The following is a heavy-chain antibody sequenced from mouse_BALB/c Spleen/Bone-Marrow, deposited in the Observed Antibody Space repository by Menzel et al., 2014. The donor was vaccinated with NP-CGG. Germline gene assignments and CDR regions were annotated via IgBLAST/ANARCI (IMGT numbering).Heavy chain of an antibody. D-gene: IGHD2-10*02. CDR3: ARRGYGYLDY. V-gene: IGHV1S132*01. CDR1: GYTFTSYW. Sequence: VQLQQSGAELVKPGASVKLSCKTSGYTFTSYWIQWVKQRPGQGLGWIGEIFPGTVTPYYNEKFKDKATLTIDTSSSTASMQLSSLTSEDSAVYFCARRGYGYLDYWGQGTTLTVSS. CDR2: IFPGTVTP. J-gene: IGHJ2*01.